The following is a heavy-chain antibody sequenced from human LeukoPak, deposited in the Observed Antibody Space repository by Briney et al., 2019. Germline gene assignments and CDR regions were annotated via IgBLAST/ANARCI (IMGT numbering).Heavy chain of an antibody. Sequence: GGSLRLSCAASGFTFSSYGMHWVRQAPGKGLEWVAVISYDGSNKYYADSVKGRFTISRDDSKNSLYLQMDSLKTDDTAVYYCSRDGGAETDDHYFDYWGQGTLVTVSS. J-gene: IGHJ4*02. CDR3: SRDGGAETDDHYFDY. CDR2: ISYDGSNK. CDR1: GFTFSSYG. D-gene: IGHD2-15*01. V-gene: IGHV3-30*03.